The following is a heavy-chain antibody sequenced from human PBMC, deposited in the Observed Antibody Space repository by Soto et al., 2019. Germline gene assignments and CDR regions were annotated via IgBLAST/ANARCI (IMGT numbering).Heavy chain of an antibody. D-gene: IGHD3-10*01. CDR3: ARDKGRAYYSRGYVMDV. CDR2: IIPIFGTA. J-gene: IGHJ6*02. V-gene: IGHV1-69*01. Sequence: QVQLVQSGAEVKKPGSSVKVSCKASGGTFSSYAISWVRQAPGQGREWMGGIIPIFGTANYAQKFQGRVTITADESTSTAYMELSSLRSEDTAVYYCARDKGRAYYSRGYVMDVWGQGTTVTVSS. CDR1: GGTFSSYA.